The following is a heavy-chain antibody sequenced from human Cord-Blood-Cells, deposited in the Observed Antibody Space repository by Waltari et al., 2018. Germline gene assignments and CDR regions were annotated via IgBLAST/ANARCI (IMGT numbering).Heavy chain of an antibody. V-gene: IGHV3-30-3*01. J-gene: IGHJ4*02. CDR1: GFTFSSYA. CDR3: ANRNFDY. CDR2: KSYDGSNK. Sequence: QVQLVESGGGVVQPGRSLRLSCAASGFTFSSYAMHWVRQAPGKGLEGVAVKSYDGSNKYYADAGKGRFTISRDNSKNTLYLQMNSLRAEDTAVYYCANRNFDYWGQGTLVTVSS.